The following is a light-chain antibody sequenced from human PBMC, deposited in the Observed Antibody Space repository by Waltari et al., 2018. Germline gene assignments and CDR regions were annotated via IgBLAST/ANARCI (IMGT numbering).Light chain of an antibody. CDR2: AVS. CDR1: SSDVGGSDL. CDR3: SSYTGSGTFVV. Sequence: QSALTQPASVSGSPGQSITISCTGTSSDVGGSDLVSWYQQHPGKVPKLMLYAVSTWPSGVSCRFSGSQSGNTASLTISGLQTEDEADYYCSSYTGSGTFVVFGGGTKLTVL. J-gene: IGLJ2*01. V-gene: IGLV2-23*02.